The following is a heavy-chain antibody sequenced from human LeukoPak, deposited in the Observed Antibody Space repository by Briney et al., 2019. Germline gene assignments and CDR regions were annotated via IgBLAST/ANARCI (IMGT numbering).Heavy chain of an antibody. Sequence: ASVKVSCKPSGYTFTGHYIHWVRQAPGQGLEWMGWINPNNGGTNYAQKFQGRVTMTRDTSISTAYMELSRLRSDDTAVYYCAREDYYGSGSYNEDWFDPWGQGTLVTVSS. CDR3: AREDYYGSGSYNEDWFDP. J-gene: IGHJ5*02. CDR2: INPNNGGT. D-gene: IGHD3-10*01. CDR1: GYTFTGHY. V-gene: IGHV1-2*02.